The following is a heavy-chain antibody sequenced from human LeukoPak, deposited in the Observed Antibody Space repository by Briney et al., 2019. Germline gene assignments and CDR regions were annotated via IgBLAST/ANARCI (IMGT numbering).Heavy chain of an antibody. CDR3: ARAPGVRLWFGELLAKPFFDY. CDR2: IYYSGST. J-gene: IGHJ4*02. D-gene: IGHD3-10*01. V-gene: IGHV4-61*01. Sequence: SETLSLTCTVSGGSVSSGSYYWSWIRQPPGKGLEWIGYIYYSGSTSYSPSLKSRVTISVDTSKNQFSLKLSSVTAADTAVYYCARAPGVRLWFGELLAKPFFDYWGQGTLVTVSS. CDR1: GGSVSSGSYY.